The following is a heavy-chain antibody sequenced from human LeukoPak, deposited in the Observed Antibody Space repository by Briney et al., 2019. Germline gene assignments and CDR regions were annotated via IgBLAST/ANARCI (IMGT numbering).Heavy chain of an antibody. J-gene: IGHJ6*03. CDR3: ARGARGYSYVYYYYYMDV. CDR2: MNPNSGNT. CDR1: GYTFTSYA. V-gene: IGHV1-8*03. D-gene: IGHD5-18*01. Sequence: ASVKVSCKASGYTFTSYAMNWVRQATGQGLEWMGWMNPNSGNTGYAQKFQGRVTITRNTSISTAYMELSSLRSEDTAVYYCARGARGYSYVYYYYYMDVWGKGTTVTVSS.